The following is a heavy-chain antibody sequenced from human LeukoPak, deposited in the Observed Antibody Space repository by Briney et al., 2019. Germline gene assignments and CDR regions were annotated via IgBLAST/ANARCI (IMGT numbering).Heavy chain of an antibody. CDR1: GITVSSNY. D-gene: IGHD4-11*01. CDR3: ARGIGSTVFFDH. CDR2: MYSGGNT. Sequence: GGSLRLSCAASGITVSSNYMSWVRQAPGKGLDWVSVMYSGGNTYYADSVKGRFTISRDKSKNTPYLQMNSLRAEDTAVYYCARGIGSTVFFDHWGQGTLVTVSS. V-gene: IGHV3-53*01. J-gene: IGHJ4*02.